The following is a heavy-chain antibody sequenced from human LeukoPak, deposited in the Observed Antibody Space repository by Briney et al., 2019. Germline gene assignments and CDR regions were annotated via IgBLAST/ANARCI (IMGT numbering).Heavy chain of an antibody. CDR1: GGSISSYY. V-gene: IGHV4-4*07. Sequence: PAETLSLTCTVSGGSISSYYWSWLRQPAGKGLEWIGRIYTSGSTNYNPSLKSRVTMSVDTSKNQFSLKLSSVTAADTAVYYCAGIHQYSSGRHAFDIWGQGTMVTVSS. J-gene: IGHJ3*02. D-gene: IGHD6-19*01. CDR3: AGIHQYSSGRHAFDI. CDR2: IYTSGST.